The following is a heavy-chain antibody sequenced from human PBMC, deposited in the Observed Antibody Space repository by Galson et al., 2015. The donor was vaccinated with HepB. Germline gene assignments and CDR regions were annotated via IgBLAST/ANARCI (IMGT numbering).Heavy chain of an antibody. CDR1: GFTFSSYS. CDR2: ISSSSSTI. CDR3: ARGYSYGETDY. Sequence: SLRLSCAASGFTFSSYSMNWVRQAPGKGLEWVSYISSSSSTIYYADSVKGRFTISRDNAKNSLYLQMNSLRAEDTAVYYCARGYSYGETDYWGQEPLVPVSS. J-gene: IGHJ4*02. V-gene: IGHV3-48*01. D-gene: IGHD5-18*01.